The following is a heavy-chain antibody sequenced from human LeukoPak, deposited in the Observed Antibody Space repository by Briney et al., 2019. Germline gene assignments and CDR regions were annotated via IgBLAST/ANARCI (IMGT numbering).Heavy chain of an antibody. Sequence: ALVKVSCKASGYTFTGYYMHWVRQAPGQGLEWMGRINPNSGGTNYAQKFQGRVTMTRDTSINTAYMDLSRLRSDDTAVYYCARGRNSVYYFNVVAPSYFDYWGQGTLVTVSS. CDR3: ARGRNSVYYFNVVAPSYFDY. J-gene: IGHJ4*02. CDR2: INPNSGGT. V-gene: IGHV1-2*06. D-gene: IGHD3-22*01. CDR1: GYTFTGYY.